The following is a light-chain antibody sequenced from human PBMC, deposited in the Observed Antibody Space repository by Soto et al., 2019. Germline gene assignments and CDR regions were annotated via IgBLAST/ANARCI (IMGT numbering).Light chain of an antibody. V-gene: IGKV3-15*01. Sequence: VITQSPSTMSVSPGERVTLSCTTSQSVNTHVAWYQQKPGQAPRLLPYGASTRATGIPARFSGSGGGTVFTLTISSVQSEDFAFYYCQQYKNWPLFGQGTRLEIK. J-gene: IGKJ5*01. CDR1: QSVNTH. CDR2: GAS. CDR3: QQYKNWPL.